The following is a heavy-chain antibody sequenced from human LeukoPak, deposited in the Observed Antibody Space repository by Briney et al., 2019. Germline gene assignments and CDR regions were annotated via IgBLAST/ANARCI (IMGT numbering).Heavy chain of an antibody. CDR3: ARDGPDIVVVVAATMIDTFFDY. V-gene: IGHV1-18*01. CDR1: GYTFTSYG. D-gene: IGHD2-15*01. CDR2: ISAYNGNT. Sequence: ASVKVSCKASGYTFTSYGISWVRQAPGQGLEWMGWISAYNGNTNYAQKLQGRVTMTTDTSTSTAYMELRSLGSDDTAVYYCARDGPDIVVVVAATMIDTFFDYWGQGTLVTVSS. J-gene: IGHJ4*02.